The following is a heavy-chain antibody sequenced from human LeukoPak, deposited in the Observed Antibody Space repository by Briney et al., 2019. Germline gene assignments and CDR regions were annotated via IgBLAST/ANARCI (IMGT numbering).Heavy chain of an antibody. J-gene: IGHJ6*02. V-gene: IGHV4-59*01. CDR1: GGSISSYY. CDR2: IYYSGIT. D-gene: IGHD3-9*01. CDR3: ARDDFEYSVHYGMDV. Sequence: SETLSLTCTVSGGSISSYYWSWLRQPPGKGLEWIGFIYYSGITDYNPSLKSRVTISVDTSKNQFSLKLSSVTAADTAVYYCARDDFEYSVHYGMDVWGQGTAVTVSS.